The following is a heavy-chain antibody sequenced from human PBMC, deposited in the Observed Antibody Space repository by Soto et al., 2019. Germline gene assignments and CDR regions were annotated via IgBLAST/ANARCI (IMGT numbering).Heavy chain of an antibody. J-gene: IGHJ4*02. D-gene: IGHD2-2*01. V-gene: IGHV1-18*01. CDR3: AREGSRRRCSSTSCPIDY. CDR1: GYTFTSYG. CDR2: ISAYNGNT. Sequence: GGPVKVSCKASGYTFTSYGISWVRQAPGQGLEWMGWISAYNGNTNYAQKLQGRVTMTTDTSTSTAYMELRSLRSDDTAVYYCAREGSRRRCSSTSCPIDYWGQGTLVTVSS.